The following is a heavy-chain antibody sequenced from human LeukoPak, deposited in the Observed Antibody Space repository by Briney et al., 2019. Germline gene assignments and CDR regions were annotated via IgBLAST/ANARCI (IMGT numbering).Heavy chain of an antibody. CDR2: VHSGDNS. CDR1: GGSTSGYY. J-gene: IGHJ6*03. V-gene: IGHV4-4*07. Sequence: SETLSLTCTVSGGSTSGYYWSWIRQPAGKGLEWIGRVHSGDNSDSIPSLKSRLAMSLDTSTNRLSLKLTSVTAADTAVYYCARGGAHSPSHDYFYHFMDVWGKGTTVTVSS. CDR3: ARGGAHSPSHDYFYHFMDV. D-gene: IGHD6-13*01.